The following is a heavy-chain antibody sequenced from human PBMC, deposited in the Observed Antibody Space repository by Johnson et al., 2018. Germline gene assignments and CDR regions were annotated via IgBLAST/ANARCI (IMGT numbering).Heavy chain of an antibody. CDR3: AREEGLASPMDF. J-gene: IGHJ6*02. V-gene: IGHV3-74*01. CDR1: GFIFKTYW. CDR2: MNGDGSST. Sequence: VQLQESGGGLVQPGESLRLSCATSGFIFKTYWMHWVRQAPGKGLEWVSRMNGDGSSTTYADSVKGRFTISRDNAKNMLYLQMNSLRVEDAAVYYCAREEGLASPMDFWGQGTTVTVSS.